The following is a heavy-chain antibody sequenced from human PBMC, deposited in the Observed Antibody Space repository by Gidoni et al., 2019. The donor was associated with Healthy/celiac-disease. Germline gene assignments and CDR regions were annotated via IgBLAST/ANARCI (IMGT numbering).Heavy chain of an antibody. D-gene: IGHD5-12*01. CDR1: GFTFDDYA. V-gene: IGHV3-9*01. J-gene: IGHJ6*02. Sequence: EVQLVESGGGLVQPGRSLRLSCAASGFTFDDYAMHWVRQAPGKGLEWVSGISWNSGSIGYADSVKGRFTISRDNAKNSLYLQMNSLRAEDTALYYCAKDLMARHYYYYGMDVWGQGTTVTVSS. CDR2: ISWNSGSI. CDR3: AKDLMARHYYYYGMDV.